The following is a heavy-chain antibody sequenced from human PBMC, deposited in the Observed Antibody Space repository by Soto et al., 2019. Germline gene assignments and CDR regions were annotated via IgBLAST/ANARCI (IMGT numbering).Heavy chain of an antibody. J-gene: IGHJ5*02. CDR1: GFTFSSYA. D-gene: IGHD2-8*01. CDR2: ISNDVSSG. Sequence: GGSLRLSCAASGFTFSSYAMQWVRQAPGKGLEWVAIISNDVSSGYFADSVKGRFTISRDNSKNTLYLQMNSLRTADTAVYYCARAMAYAIYWFDPWGQGTLVTVSS. V-gene: IGHV3-30-3*01. CDR3: ARAMAYAIYWFDP.